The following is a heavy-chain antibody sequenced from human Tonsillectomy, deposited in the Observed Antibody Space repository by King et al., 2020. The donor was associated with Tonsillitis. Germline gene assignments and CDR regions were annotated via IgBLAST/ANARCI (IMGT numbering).Heavy chain of an antibody. D-gene: IGHD4-17*01. CDR1: GFTFSSYA. CDR3: ARDPGGYGDYGGMIEY. J-gene: IGHJ4*02. V-gene: IGHV3-30*04. Sequence: QLVQSGGGVVQPGRSLRLSCAASGFTFSSYAVHWVRQAPGKGLEWVAVISYDGSNKYFADSVEGRFTISRDNSKNTLYLQMYSLRAEDTAVYYCARDPGGYGDYGGMIEYWGQGTLVTVSS. CDR2: ISYDGSNK.